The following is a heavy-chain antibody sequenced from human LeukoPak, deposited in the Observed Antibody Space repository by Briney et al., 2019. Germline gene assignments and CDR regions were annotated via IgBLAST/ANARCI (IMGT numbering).Heavy chain of an antibody. CDR2: IKQDGSEK. CDR3: ANLRFRGRYYMDV. V-gene: IGHV3-7*01. D-gene: IGHD3-3*01. Sequence: GGSLRPSCAASGFTFSSYWMSWVRQAPGRGLEWVANIKQDGSEKYYVDSVKGRFTISRDNAKNSLYLQMNSLRAEDTAVYYCANLRFRGRYYMDVWGKGTTVTVSS. CDR1: GFTFSSYW. J-gene: IGHJ6*03.